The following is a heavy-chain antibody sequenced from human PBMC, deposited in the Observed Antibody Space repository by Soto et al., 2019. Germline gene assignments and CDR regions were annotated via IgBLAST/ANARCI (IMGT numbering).Heavy chain of an antibody. CDR2: IKQDGSEK. J-gene: IGHJ3*02. CDR1: GFTFSSYW. CDR3: ARVLRPHSSSVRTDDAFDI. Sequence: EVQLVESGGDLVQPGGSLRLSCAASGFTFSSYWMSWVRQAPGKGLEWVANIKQDGSEKYYVDSVKGRFTISRDNAKNSLYLQMNSLRAEDTAVYYCARVLRPHSSSVRTDDAFDIWGQGTMVTVSS. D-gene: IGHD6-6*01. V-gene: IGHV3-7*01.